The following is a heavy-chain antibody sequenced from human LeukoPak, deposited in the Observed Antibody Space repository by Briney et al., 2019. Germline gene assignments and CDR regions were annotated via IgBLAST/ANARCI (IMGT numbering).Heavy chain of an antibody. CDR1: GGTFSSYD. V-gene: IGHV1-69*06. CDR3: ASGRTDIVVVPATLRNYYFDY. Sequence: SVKVSCKASGGTFSSYDISWVRQAPGQGLEWMGGIMPISGTANYAQKFQGRVTITADKPTNTGYIELSSLRSEDTAVYYCASGRTDIVVVPATLRNYYFDYWGQGTLVTVSS. J-gene: IGHJ4*02. D-gene: IGHD2-2*01. CDR2: IMPISGTA.